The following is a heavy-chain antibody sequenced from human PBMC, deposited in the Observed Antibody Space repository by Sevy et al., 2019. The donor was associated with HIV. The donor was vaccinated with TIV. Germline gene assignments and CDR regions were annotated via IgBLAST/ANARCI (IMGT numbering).Heavy chain of an antibody. V-gene: IGHV3-21*01. CDR3: AREGYYYDSSGYYYLDY. J-gene: IGHJ4*02. CDR1: VFTFSSYS. D-gene: IGHD3-22*01. CDR2: ISSSSSYI. Sequence: GGSLRLSCAASVFTFSSYSMNWVRQAPGKGLEWVSSISSSSSYIYYADSVKGRFTISRDNAKNSLYLQMNSLRAEDTAVYYCAREGYYYDSSGYYYLDYWGQGTLVTVSS.